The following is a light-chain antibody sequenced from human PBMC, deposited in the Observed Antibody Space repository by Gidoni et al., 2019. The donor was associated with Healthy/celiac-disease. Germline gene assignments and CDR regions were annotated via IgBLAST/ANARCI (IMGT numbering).Light chain of an antibody. J-gene: IGKJ1*01. CDR2: AAS. CDR3: LQSYSTPQA. CDR1: QSISSY. Sequence: DIQMTQLPSSRSASVGDRVTITCRASQSISSYLDWYQQKPGKAPKLLIYAASSLQSGVPSRFSGSGSGTDFTLTISSLQAEDFGVYYCLQSYSTPQAFGQGTKVEIK. V-gene: IGKV1-39*01.